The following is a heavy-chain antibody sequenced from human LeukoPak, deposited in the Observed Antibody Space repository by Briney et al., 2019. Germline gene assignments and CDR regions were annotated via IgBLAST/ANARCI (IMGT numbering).Heavy chain of an antibody. Sequence: SQTLSLTCTVSGGSVSSGSYFWSWIRQPAGKGLEWIGRISTSGSTNYNPSLKSRVTISRDTSKNQFSLKLSTVTAADTAVYYCAGQVGYFDYRGQGTLVTVSS. J-gene: IGHJ4*02. CDR1: GGSVSSGSYF. CDR3: AGQVGYFDY. D-gene: IGHD1-26*01. CDR2: ISTSGST. V-gene: IGHV4-61*02.